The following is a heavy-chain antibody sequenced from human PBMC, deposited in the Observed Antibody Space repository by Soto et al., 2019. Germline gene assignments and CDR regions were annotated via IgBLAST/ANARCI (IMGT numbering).Heavy chain of an antibody. Sequence: GGSLRVSWAASGFTFSSYAMSWVRQAPGKGLEWVSAISGSGGSTYYADSVKGRFTISRDNSKNTLYLQMNSLRAEDTAVYYCAKDLAVAGTSDPWGQGTLVTVSS. J-gene: IGHJ5*02. CDR1: GFTFSSYA. V-gene: IGHV3-23*01. CDR3: AKDLAVAGTSDP. CDR2: ISGSGGST. D-gene: IGHD6-19*01.